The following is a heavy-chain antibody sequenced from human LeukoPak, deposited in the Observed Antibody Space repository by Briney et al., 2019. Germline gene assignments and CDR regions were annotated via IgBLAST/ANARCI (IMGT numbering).Heavy chain of an antibody. CDR3: AKGWRGTADY. CDR2: IWYDGSNK. V-gene: IGHV3-33*06. CDR1: GFTFSSYG. J-gene: IGHJ4*02. Sequence: GRSLRLSCAASGFTFSSYGMHWVRQAPGKGLEWVAVIWYDGSNKYYADSVKGRFTISRDNSKNTLYLQMNSLRAEDTAVYYCAKGWRGTADYWGRGTLVTVSS. D-gene: IGHD1-26*01.